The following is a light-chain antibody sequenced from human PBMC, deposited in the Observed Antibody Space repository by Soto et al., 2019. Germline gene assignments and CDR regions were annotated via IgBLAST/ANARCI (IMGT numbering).Light chain of an antibody. CDR2: QDT. V-gene: IGLV3-1*01. CDR1: KLGDKF. CDR3: QAWDSVSDVV. J-gene: IGLJ2*01. Sequence: SYELTQPPSVSVSPGQTASITCSGDKLGDKFTCWYQQKPGQSPVLLIYQDTRRPSGIPERFSGSNSGNTTTPTISGTQAMDEADYYCQAWDSVSDVVFGGGTKLTVL.